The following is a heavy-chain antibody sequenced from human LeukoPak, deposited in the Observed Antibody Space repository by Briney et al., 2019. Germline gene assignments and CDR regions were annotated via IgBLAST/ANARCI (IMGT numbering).Heavy chain of an antibody. D-gene: IGHD5-18*01. Sequence: PSETLSLTCAVYGGSFSGYYWSWIRQPPGKGLEWIGEINHSGSTNYNPSLKSRVTISVATSKNQFSLKLSSVTAADTAVYYCARGVTGDTATPFDYWGQGTLVTVSS. J-gene: IGHJ4*02. CDR2: INHSGST. CDR3: ARGVTGDTATPFDY. CDR1: GGSFSGYY. V-gene: IGHV4-34*01.